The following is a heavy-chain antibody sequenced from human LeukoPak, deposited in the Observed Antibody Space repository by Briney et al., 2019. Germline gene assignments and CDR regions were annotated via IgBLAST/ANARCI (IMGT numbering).Heavy chain of an antibody. V-gene: IGHV1-18*01. CDR1: GYTSTSYG. CDR2: ISAYNGNT. D-gene: IGHD3-22*01. J-gene: IGHJ4*02. CDR3: ARDTDYYDSSGYPDY. Sequence: ASVKVSCKASGYTSTSYGISWVRQAPGQGLEWMGWISAYNGNTNYAQKLQGRVTMTTDTSTSTAYMELRSLRSDDTAVYYCARDTDYYDSSGYPDYWGQGTLVTVSS.